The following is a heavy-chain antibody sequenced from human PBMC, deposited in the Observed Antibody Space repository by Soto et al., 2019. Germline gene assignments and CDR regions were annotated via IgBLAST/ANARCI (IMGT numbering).Heavy chain of an antibody. D-gene: IGHD1-26*01. CDR3: GKWTAVGHSYYIYDMDV. J-gene: IGHJ6*02. CDR1: GFTFSSYA. Sequence: GGSLRLSCAASGFTFSSYAMSWVRQAPGKGLEWVSAISGSGGSTYYADSVKGRFTISRDNSKNTLYLQMNSLRAGDTAAYYCGKWTAVGHSYYIYDMDVWGQGTTHAVSS. V-gene: IGHV3-23*01. CDR2: ISGSGGST.